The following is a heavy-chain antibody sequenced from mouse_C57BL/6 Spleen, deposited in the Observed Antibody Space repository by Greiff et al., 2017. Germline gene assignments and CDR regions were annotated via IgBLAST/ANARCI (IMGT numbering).Heavy chain of an antibody. D-gene: IGHD2-3*01. Sequence: EVQGVESGGGLVKPGGSLKLSCAASGFTFSSYAMSWVRQTPEKRLEWVATISDGGSYSYYPDNVKGRFTISRDNAKNNLYLQMSHLKSEDTAMDYCARDGYYDYFGSWGQGTTLTVSS. J-gene: IGHJ2*01. V-gene: IGHV5-4*01. CDR2: ISDGGSYS. CDR1: GFTFSSYA. CDR3: ARDGYYDYFGS.